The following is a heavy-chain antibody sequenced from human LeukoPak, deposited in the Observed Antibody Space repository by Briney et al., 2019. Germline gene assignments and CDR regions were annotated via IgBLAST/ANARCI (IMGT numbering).Heavy chain of an antibody. CDR3: ARVEEPTLPRNYMDV. J-gene: IGHJ6*03. V-gene: IGHV4-59*11. D-gene: IGHD1-14*01. Sequence: SETLSLTCTVSGGSISSHYWSWVRQPPGKGLEWIGYFYYSGSTNYNPPLKSRVTISVDTSKNQFSLKLSSVNAADTAVYYCARVEEPTLPRNYMDVWGKGTTVTVSS. CDR2: FYYSGST. CDR1: GGSISSHY.